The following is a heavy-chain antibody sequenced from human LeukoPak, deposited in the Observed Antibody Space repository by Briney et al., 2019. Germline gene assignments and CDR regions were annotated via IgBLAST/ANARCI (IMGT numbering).Heavy chain of an antibody. V-gene: IGHV4-30-4*01. CDR3: ARYEPSDAFDI. D-gene: IGHD1-14*01. J-gene: IGHJ3*02. Sequence: SETLSLTCTVSGGSISSGDYYWSWIRQPPGKGQEWIGYIYYSGSTYYNPSLKSRVTISVDTSKNQFSLKLSSVTAADTAVYYCARYEPSDAFDIWGQGTMVTVSS. CDR2: IYYSGST. CDR1: GGSISSGDYY.